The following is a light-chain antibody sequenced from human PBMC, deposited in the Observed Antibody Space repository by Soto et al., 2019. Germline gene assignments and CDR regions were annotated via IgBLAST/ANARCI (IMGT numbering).Light chain of an antibody. CDR1: QSVTSTY. Sequence: EIVLTQSPGTLSLSPGERATLSCRASQSVTSTYLGWYQQKPGQAPSLLIYGASSRATGIPDRFSGSGSRTDFTLTISRLEHEDFAMYYCQQYVSPPITFGQGTRLEIK. CDR3: QQYVSPPIT. CDR2: GAS. V-gene: IGKV3-20*01. J-gene: IGKJ5*01.